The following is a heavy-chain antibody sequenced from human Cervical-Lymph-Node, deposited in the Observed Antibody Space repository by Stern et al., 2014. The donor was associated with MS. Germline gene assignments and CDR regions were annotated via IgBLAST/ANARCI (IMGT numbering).Heavy chain of an antibody. J-gene: IGHJ6*02. Sequence: VHLVDSGAEVKKPGSSAKVSCKASGGTFNSYAISWVRQAPGQGLEWMGSIIPVYATSRTAQKCQGRGTITADESTGTASMELSSLRSEDTAVYYCARVNHYSYYYGLDVWGQGTTVTVSS. V-gene: IGHV1-69*18. CDR3: ARVNHYSYYYGLDV. CDR1: GGTFNSYA. CDR2: IIPVYATS.